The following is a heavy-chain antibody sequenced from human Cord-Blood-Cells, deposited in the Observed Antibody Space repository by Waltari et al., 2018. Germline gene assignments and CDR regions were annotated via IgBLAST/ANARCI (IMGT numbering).Heavy chain of an antibody. CDR3: ATADQTYYYGSGSLYYFDY. J-gene: IGHJ4*02. Sequence: QVQLVQSGAEVKKPGASVKVSCKVSGYTLTELSMHWVRQAPGKGLEWMGGVDTEDGETIYAQKFQGRDTMTEDTSTDTAYMELSSLRSEDTAVYYCATADQTYYYGSGSLYYFDYWGQGTLVTVSS. V-gene: IGHV1-24*01. CDR2: VDTEDGET. D-gene: IGHD3-10*01. CDR1: GYTLTELS.